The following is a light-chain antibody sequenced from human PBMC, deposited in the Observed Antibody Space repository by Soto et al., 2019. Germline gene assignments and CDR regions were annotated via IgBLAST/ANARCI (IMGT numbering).Light chain of an antibody. CDR3: QQYNNWPPWT. Sequence: EIVMTQSPATLSVSPGERATLSCRASQSVSSNLAWYQQKPGQAPRFLIYGASTRATGIPARFSGSGSGTDFTLTISSLQSEDFAVYYCQQYNNWPPWTFGQGTKVEIK. CDR1: QSVSSN. CDR2: GAS. V-gene: IGKV3-15*01. J-gene: IGKJ1*01.